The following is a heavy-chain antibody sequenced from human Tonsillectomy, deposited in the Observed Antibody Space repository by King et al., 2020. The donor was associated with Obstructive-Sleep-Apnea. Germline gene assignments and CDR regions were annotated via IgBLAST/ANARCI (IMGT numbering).Heavy chain of an antibody. Sequence: VQLVESGGGVVQPGRSLRLSCAASGFTFSSYGMHWVRQAPGKGLEWVAVISYDGSNKYYADSVKGRFTVSRDNSQNTLYLQMNSLRPEDTAMYYCAKEMIAAAATGGMDVWGQGTTVIVSS. J-gene: IGHJ6*02. CDR3: AKEMIAAAATGGMDV. D-gene: IGHD6-13*01. CDR2: ISYDGSNK. CDR1: GFTFSSYG. V-gene: IGHV3-30*18.